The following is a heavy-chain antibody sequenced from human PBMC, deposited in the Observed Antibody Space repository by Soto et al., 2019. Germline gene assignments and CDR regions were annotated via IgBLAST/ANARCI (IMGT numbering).Heavy chain of an antibody. D-gene: IGHD7-27*01. CDR2: ISHDGNDR. V-gene: IGHV3-30*04. J-gene: IGHJ3*01. Sequence: GGSLRLSCAASGFSFYTYPMHWVRQAPGKGLEWVALISHDGNDRYYADSVKGRFTVSRDNSKDTVYLQLSALRLDDTAVYYCARVGNWGTAFDVWGQGTMVTVSS. CDR3: ARVGNWGTAFDV. CDR1: GFSFYTYP.